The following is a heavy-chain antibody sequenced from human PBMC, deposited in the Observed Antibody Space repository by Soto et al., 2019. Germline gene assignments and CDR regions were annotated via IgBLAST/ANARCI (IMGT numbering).Heavy chain of an antibody. CDR1: GGSISDISYC. CDR2: MFYSGAT. CDR3: ARHYSSGSRNWFDP. D-gene: IGHD6-19*01. J-gene: IGHJ5*02. V-gene: IGHV4-39*01. Sequence: SETLSLTCTVSGGSISDISYCWGWIRQPPGKGLQWIGCMFYSGATYYNPSLKNRVTISVDTSKNQFSLKLSSVTAADTAVFYCARHYSSGSRNWFDPWGQATLVTVSS.